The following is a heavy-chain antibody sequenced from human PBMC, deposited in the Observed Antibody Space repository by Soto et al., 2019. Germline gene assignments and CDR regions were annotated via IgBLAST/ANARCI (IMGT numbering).Heavy chain of an antibody. Sequence: SVKVSCKASGGTFSSYAISWVRQAPGQGLEWMGGIIPIFGTANYAQKFQGRVTITADKSTSTAYMELSSLRSEDTAVYYCARDPIAARPLYNWFDPWGQGTLVTVSS. J-gene: IGHJ5*02. CDR1: GGTFSSYA. CDR2: IIPIFGTA. V-gene: IGHV1-69*06. D-gene: IGHD6-6*01. CDR3: ARDPIAARPLYNWFDP.